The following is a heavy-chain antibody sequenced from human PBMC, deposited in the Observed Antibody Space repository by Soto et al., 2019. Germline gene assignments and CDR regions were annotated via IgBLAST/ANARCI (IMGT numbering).Heavy chain of an antibody. D-gene: IGHD2-2*01. J-gene: IGHJ6*02. CDR3: ARQISSFRYYYCAMDV. CDR2: IYPGDSDT. Sequence: LKISCKGSVYTFTDYWIGWVRQLPGKGLAWMGIIYPGDSDTRYSPSFQGHVTITVDKSTSTAYLQWNTLTAPDTAMYYCARQISSFRYYYCAMDVLDQGTTVTFS. CDR1: VYTFTDYW. V-gene: IGHV5-51*01.